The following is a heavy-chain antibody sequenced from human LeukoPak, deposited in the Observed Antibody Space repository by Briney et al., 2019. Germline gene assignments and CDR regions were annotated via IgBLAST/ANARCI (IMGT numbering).Heavy chain of an antibody. CDR1: GFTFSSYA. V-gene: IGHV3-23*01. J-gene: IGHJ4*02. CDR2: ISGSGGST. D-gene: IGHD5-12*01. CDR3: AFGGYSGYDPIDY. Sequence: PGGSLRLSCAASGFTFSSYAMSWVRQAPGKGLEWVSAISGSGGSTYYADSVKGRFTISRDNSKNTLYLQMNSLRAEDTAVYYCAFGGYSGYDPIDYWGQGTLVTVSS.